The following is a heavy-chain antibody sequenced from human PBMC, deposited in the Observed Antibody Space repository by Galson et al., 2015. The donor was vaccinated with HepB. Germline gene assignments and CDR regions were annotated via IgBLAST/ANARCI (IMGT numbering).Heavy chain of an antibody. J-gene: IGHJ4*02. D-gene: IGHD1-26*01. V-gene: IGHV3-23*01. Sequence: SLRLSCAASGFTFSSYSMSWVRQAPGKGLEWVAGISGSGGSTYYADSVKGRFTISRDNSKNTLYLQMNSLRAEDTAVYYCAIYSGSYPTIPYYFDYWGQGTLVTVSS. CDR1: GFTFSSYS. CDR2: ISGSGGST. CDR3: AIYSGSYPTIPYYFDY.